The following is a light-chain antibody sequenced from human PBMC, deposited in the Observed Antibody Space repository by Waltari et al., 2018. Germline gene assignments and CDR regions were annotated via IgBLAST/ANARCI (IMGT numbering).Light chain of an antibody. CDR3: QQIYTTPWT. CDR2: AAS. V-gene: IGKV1-39*01. Sequence: DIQMTQSPSSLSASVGDRVTITCRAGQTISSYLNWYQQKSGIAPKLLIYAASSLQSGVPSRFSGSGSGTDFTLTISSLQPEDSASYYCQQIYTTPWTFGRGTKVEVK. CDR1: QTISSY. J-gene: IGKJ1*01.